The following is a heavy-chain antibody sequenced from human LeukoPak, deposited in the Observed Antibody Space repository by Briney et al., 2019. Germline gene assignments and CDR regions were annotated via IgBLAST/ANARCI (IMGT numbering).Heavy chain of an antibody. V-gene: IGHV3-53*01. D-gene: IGHD3-22*01. CDR2: IYSSGST. CDR3: ARDPTDSSGHEGGDY. J-gene: IGHJ4*02. CDR1: GFTVSSNY. Sequence: PGGTLRLTCAASGFTVSSNYMSWIRQAPGKGLEWVSIIYSSGSTYYAHSVKGRFTISKDNSKNTLYLQMNSLRAEDTAMYYCARDPTDSSGHEGGDYWGQGTLVTVSS.